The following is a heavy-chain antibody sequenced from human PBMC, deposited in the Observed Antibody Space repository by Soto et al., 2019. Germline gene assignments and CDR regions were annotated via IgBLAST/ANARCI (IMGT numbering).Heavy chain of an antibody. D-gene: IGHD3-10*01. CDR1: GFTFSSYA. V-gene: IGHV3-23*01. CDR3: AKSSRITLVRGVTDY. J-gene: IGHJ4*02. Sequence: EVQLLESGGGLVQPGGSLRLSCAASGFTFSSYAMSWVRQAPGKGLEWVSAISGSGGSTYYADSVKGRFTISRDNSKNTLYLQMKSLRAEDTAVYYCAKSSRITLVRGVTDYWGQGTLVTVSS. CDR2: ISGSGGST.